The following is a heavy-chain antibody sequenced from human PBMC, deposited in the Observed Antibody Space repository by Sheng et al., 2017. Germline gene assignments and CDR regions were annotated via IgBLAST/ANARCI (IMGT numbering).Heavy chain of an antibody. V-gene: IGHV1-69*13. D-gene: IGHD5-12*01. CDR2: IMPMLGAP. CDR3: ARVGGEWNGYGDS. J-gene: IGHJ4*02. Sequence: QVHLVQSGAEVKKPGSSVKVSCKGSGGSLSNYIISWMRQAPGQGFEWMGGIMPMLGAPNYAQKFQGRVTMTADESTNTVYMELRSLTSNDTAVYFCARVGGEWNGYGDSWGQGTLVIVSS. CDR1: GGSLSNYI.